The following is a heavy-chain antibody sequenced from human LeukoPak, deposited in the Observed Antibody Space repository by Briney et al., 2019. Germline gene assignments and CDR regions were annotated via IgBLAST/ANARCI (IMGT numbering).Heavy chain of an antibody. D-gene: IGHD2-21*02. CDR1: GFTFSSYG. CDR3: AKVVTALTTDY. CDR2: ISYDGSNK. J-gene: IGHJ4*02. Sequence: PGGTLRLSCAASGFTFSSYGMHWVRQAPGRGLEWVAVISYDGSNKYYADSVKGRFTISRDNSKNTLYLQMNSLRAEDTAVYYCAKVVTALTTDYWGQGTLVTVSS. V-gene: IGHV3-30*18.